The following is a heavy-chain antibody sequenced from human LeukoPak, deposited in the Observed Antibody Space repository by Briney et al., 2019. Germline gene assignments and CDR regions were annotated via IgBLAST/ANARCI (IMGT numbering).Heavy chain of an antibody. Sequence: PGGSLRLSCAASGFTFSDSYMSWIRQVPGKGLEWISYISDSADTIYHADSVKGRFTISRDNAKNSLYLQMNSLRAEDTAVYYWARGGGDWGEGYFDYWGQGTLVTVSS. D-gene: IGHD3-16*01. CDR2: ISDSADTI. CDR3: ARGGGDWGEGYFDY. J-gene: IGHJ4*02. V-gene: IGHV3-11*01. CDR1: GFTFSDSY.